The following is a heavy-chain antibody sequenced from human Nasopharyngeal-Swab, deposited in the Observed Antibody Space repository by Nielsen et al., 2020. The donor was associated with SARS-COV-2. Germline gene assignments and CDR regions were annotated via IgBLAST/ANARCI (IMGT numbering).Heavy chain of an antibody. Sequence: SQTLPLTCPILGDSVSSNSAGWNWIRQSPSRGLEWLGRTLYRSKWYNDYAESVKSRIAVNPDTSKNQFSLQLNSVTPEDTAVYYCARGRDFSFDSWGQGTLVTASS. CDR3: ARGRDFSFDS. CDR2: TLYRSKWYN. V-gene: IGHV6-1*01. CDR1: GDSVSSNSAG. D-gene: IGHD3-3*01. J-gene: IGHJ4*02.